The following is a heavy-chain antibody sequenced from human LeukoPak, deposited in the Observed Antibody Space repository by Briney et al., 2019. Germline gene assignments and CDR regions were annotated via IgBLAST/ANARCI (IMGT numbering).Heavy chain of an antibody. CDR2: IIPIFCTA. CDR3: AVLRDTVDALATPRDDAFEL. CDR1: LCTFSSYA. V-gene: IGHV1-69*13. Sequence: SVTVSFTDSLCTFSSYAISGLRQAPGQGLEWMGGIIPIFCTANYAEQFQGRVTITADESTSTASRELSSFRYDDKDVYYCAVLRDTVDALATPRDDAFELWGQWKMVTVSS. J-gene: IGHJ3*01. D-gene: IGHD2-15*01.